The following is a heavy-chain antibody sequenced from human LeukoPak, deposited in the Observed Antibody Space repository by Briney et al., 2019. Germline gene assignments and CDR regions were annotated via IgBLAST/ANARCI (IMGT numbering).Heavy chain of an antibody. Sequence: PSETRSLTCTVSGSSINNNFWTWIRQPPGKGLEWIGHIYSTGSANYSPSLKSRVLISGDTSKNQISLNLTSVTAADTAVYFCARHRDYDTWGHGTLVTVSS. J-gene: IGHJ4*01. V-gene: IGHV4-59*08. CDR2: IYSTGSA. CDR3: ARHRDYDT. D-gene: IGHD3-16*01. CDR1: GSSINNNF.